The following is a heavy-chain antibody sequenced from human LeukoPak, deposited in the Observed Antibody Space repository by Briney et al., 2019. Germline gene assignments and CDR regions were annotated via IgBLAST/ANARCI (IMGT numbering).Heavy chain of an antibody. CDR2: ISDRGSRT. D-gene: IGHD3-22*01. CDR3: AKRGVVIRVILVGFHKEAYYFDS. J-gene: IGHJ4*02. Sequence: GGSLRLSCAVSGITLSNYGMSWVRQAPGKGLEWVAGISDRGSRTNYADSVKGRFTISTDYPKNTLYLQMNSLRAEDTAVYFCAKRGVVIRVILVGFHKEAYYFDSRGQGALVTVSS. V-gene: IGHV3-23*01. CDR1: GITLSNYG.